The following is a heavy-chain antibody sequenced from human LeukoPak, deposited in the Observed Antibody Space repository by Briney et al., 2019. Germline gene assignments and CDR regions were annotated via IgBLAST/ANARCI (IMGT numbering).Heavy chain of an antibody. Sequence: ASVKVSCKVSGYTLTELSMHWVRQAPGKGLEWMGGFDPEDGETIYAQKFQGRVIMTEDTSTDTAYMELSSLRSEDTAVYYCATVDLTADMGSDYYYGMDVWAKGPRSPSP. D-gene: IGHD2-2*01. V-gene: IGHV1-24*01. J-gene: IGHJ6*02. CDR3: ATVDLTADMGSDYYYGMDV. CDR1: GYTLTELS. CDR2: FDPEDGET.